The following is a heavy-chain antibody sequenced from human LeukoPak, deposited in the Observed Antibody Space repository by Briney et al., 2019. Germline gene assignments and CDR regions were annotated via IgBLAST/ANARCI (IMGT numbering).Heavy chain of an antibody. CDR2: MNPTSGNT. J-gene: IGHJ4*02. V-gene: IGHV1-8*01. D-gene: IGHD2-8*01. CDR3: ARTGVGYCTNGVCYEVDY. CDR1: GYTFTSYD. Sequence: ASVKVSCKASGYTFTSYDINWVRQATGQGLEWMGWMNPTSGNTGYAQKFQGRVTMTRNTSISTAYMELSSLRSEDTAVYYCARTGVGYCTNGVCYEVDYWGQGTLVTVSS.